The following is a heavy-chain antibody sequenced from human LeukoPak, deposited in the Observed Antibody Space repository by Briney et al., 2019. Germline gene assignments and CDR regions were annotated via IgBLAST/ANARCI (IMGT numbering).Heavy chain of an antibody. D-gene: IGHD4-17*01. J-gene: IGHJ4*02. CDR3: ARSRIDYGDYFSTAH. Sequence: PGGSLRLSCAASGFTFDDYAMHWVRQAPGKGLEWVSSISSSSSYIYYADSVKGRFTISRDNAKNSLYLQMNSLRAEDTAVYYCARSRIDYGDYFSTAHWGQGTLVTVSS. V-gene: IGHV3-21*01. CDR2: ISSSSSYI. CDR1: GFTFDDYA.